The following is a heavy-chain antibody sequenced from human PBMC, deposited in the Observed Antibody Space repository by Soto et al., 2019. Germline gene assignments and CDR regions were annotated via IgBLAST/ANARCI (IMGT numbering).Heavy chain of an antibody. CDR3: ARGKTFYGSGNYYMAV. CDR2: INHSGST. D-gene: IGHD3-10*01. J-gene: IGHJ6*03. V-gene: IGHV4-34*01. Sequence: QVQLQQWGAGLLKPSETLSLTCAVYGGSFSGYYWSWIRQPPGKGLEWIGEINHSGSTNYNPSLKSRVTISVNTSKNQFSLKLSSVTAADTAVYYCARGKTFYGSGNYYMAVWGKGTTVTVSS. CDR1: GGSFSGYY.